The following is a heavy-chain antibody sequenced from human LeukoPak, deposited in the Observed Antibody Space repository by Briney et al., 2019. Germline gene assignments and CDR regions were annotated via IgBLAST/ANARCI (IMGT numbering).Heavy chain of an antibody. CDR1: GFSFDDYA. CDR2: ISWNSGSI. CDR3: ANLLSSSWGDGFPP. D-gene: IGHD6-13*01. Sequence: PGGSLRLSCAASGFSFDDYAMHWVRQAPGKGLEWVSGISWNSGSIGYADSVKGRFTISRDNAKNSLYLQMNSLRAEDTALYYCANLLSSSWGDGFPPGGQETRVPSPQ. V-gene: IGHV3-9*01. J-gene: IGHJ4*02.